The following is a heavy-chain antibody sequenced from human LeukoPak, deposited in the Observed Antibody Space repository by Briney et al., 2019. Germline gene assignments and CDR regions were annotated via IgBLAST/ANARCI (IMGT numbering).Heavy chain of an antibody. D-gene: IGHD3-10*01. CDR1: GFTFSSHA. CDR2: ISYDGSNK. J-gene: IGHJ4*02. V-gene: IGHV3-30-3*01. Sequence: GGSLRLSCAASGFTFSSHAMHWVRQAPGKGLEWVAVISYDGSNKYYADSVKGRFTISRDNSKNTLYVQMNSLRAEDTAVYYCARARVPGELNYWGQGTLVTVSS. CDR3: ARARVPGELNY.